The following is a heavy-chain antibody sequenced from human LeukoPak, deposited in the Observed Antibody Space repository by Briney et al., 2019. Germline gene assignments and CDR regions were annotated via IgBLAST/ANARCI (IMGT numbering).Heavy chain of an antibody. CDR2: IYYSGST. J-gene: IGHJ5*02. CDR1: GGSITNTNY. CDR3: ARDGGDGYNYNWFDP. D-gene: IGHD5-24*01. Sequence: SETLSLTCGVSGGSITNTNYWTWVRQPPGKGLEWIGYIYYSGSTNYNPSLKSRVTISVDTSKNQFSLKLSSVTAADTAVYYCARDGGDGYNYNWFDPWGQGTLVTVSS. V-gene: IGHV4-59*01.